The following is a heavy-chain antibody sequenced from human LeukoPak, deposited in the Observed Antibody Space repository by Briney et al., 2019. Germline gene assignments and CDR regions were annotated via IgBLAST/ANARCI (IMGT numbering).Heavy chain of an antibody. J-gene: IGHJ2*01. CDR2: IYTSGST. V-gene: IGHV4-61*02. CDR3: ARARGNGDYVPPHWYFDL. Sequence: SETLSLTCTVSGGSISSGGYYWSWIRQHPGKGLEWIGRIYTSGSTNYNPSLKSRVTMSVDTSKNQFFLKLSSVTAADTAVYYCARARGNGDYVPPHWYFDLWGRGTLVTVSS. CDR1: GGSISSGGYY. D-gene: IGHD4-17*01.